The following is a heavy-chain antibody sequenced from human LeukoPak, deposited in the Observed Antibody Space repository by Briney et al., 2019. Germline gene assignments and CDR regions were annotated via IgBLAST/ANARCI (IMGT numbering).Heavy chain of an antibody. CDR2: IRSKAYGGTA. J-gene: IGHJ5*02. V-gene: IGHV3-49*03. D-gene: IGHD3-3*01. CDR3: TRDDEYYDFWSGYHIDRFDP. Sequence: GGSLRLSCTASGFTFGDYAMSWFRQAPGKGLEWVGFIRSKAYGGTAEYAASVKGRFTISRDDSKSIAYLQMNSLKTEDTAVYYCTRDDEYYDFWSGYHIDRFDPWGQGTLVTVSS. CDR1: GFTFGDYA.